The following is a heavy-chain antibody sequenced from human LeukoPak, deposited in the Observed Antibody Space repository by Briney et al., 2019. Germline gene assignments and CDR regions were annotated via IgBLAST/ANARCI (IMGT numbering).Heavy chain of an antibody. CDR3: AKDPGAGVAPTKLDY. J-gene: IGHJ4*02. CDR2: ISGSGTST. V-gene: IGHV3-23*01. CDR1: GFTFSIYA. Sequence: GGSLRLSCAASGFTFSIYAMAWVRQPPGKGLEWVSSISGSGTSTYYADSVKGRFTISRDNSKNTLYLQMISLRAEDTAIYYCAKDPGAGVAPTKLDYWGQGTLVTVSS. D-gene: IGHD5-24*01.